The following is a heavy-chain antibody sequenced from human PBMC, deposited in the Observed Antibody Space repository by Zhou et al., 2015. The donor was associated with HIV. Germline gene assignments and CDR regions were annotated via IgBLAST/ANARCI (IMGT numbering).Heavy chain of an antibody. Sequence: QVQLVQSGAEVKKPGSSVKVSCKASGGTFSSYAISWVRQAPGQGLEWMGGIIPIFGTANYAQKFQGRVTITADESTSTAYMELSSLRSEDTAVYYCAREGFPRGGYSYGGGGPLYFAYRGMDVWGQGTTGHRLL. CDR3: AREGFPRGGYSYGGGGPLYFAYRGMDV. D-gene: IGHD5-18*01. J-gene: IGHJ6*02. CDR1: GGTFSSYA. CDR2: IIPIFGTA. V-gene: IGHV1-69*01.